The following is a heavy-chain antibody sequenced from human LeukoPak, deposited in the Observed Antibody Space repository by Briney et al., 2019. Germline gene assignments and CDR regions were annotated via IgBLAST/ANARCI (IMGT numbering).Heavy chain of an antibody. CDR1: GGSISSGSYY. J-gene: IGHJ6*03. Sequence: SQTLSLTCTLSGGSISSGSYYWSWIRQPAGKGLEWIGRIYTSGSTNYNPSLKSRVTISVDTSKNQFSLKLSSVTAADTAVYYCAREVSYGSGRYYYYYMDVWGKGTTVTISS. CDR3: AREVSYGSGRYYYYYMDV. V-gene: IGHV4-61*02. D-gene: IGHD3-10*01. CDR2: IYTSGST.